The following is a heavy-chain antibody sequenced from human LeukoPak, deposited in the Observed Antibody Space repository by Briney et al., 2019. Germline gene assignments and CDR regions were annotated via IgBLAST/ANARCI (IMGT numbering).Heavy chain of an antibody. CDR1: GYSISSGYY. Sequence: SETLSLTCAVSGYSISSGYYWGWIRQPPGKGLEWIGSIYHSGSIYYNPSLKSRVTISVDTSKNQFSLKLSSVTAADTAVYYCARVDSRWLDPWGQGTLVTVSS. D-gene: IGHD4-11*01. CDR3: ARVDSRWLDP. CDR2: IYHSGSI. V-gene: IGHV4-38-2*01. J-gene: IGHJ5*02.